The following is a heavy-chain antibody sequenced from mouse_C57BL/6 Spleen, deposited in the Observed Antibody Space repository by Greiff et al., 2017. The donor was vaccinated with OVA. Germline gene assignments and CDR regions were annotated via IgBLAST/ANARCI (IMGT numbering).Heavy chain of an antibody. CDR1: GFTFSDYG. D-gene: IGHD3-3*01. Sequence: DVKLVESGGGLVKPGGSLKLSCAASGFTFSDYGMHWVRQAPEKGLEWVAYISSGSSTIYYADTVKGRFTISRDNAKNTLFLQMTSLRSEDTAMYYCARPTRGYAMDYWGQGTSVTVSS. CDR2: ISSGSSTI. CDR3: ARPTRGYAMDY. J-gene: IGHJ4*01. V-gene: IGHV5-17*01.